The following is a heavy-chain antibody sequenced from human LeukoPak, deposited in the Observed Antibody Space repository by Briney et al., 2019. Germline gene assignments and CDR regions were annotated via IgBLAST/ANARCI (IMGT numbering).Heavy chain of an antibody. CDR1: GYTFTSYG. V-gene: IGHV1-18*01. Sequence: ASVKVSCKASGYTFTSYGISWVRQAPGQGLEWMGWISAYNGNTNYAQKLQGRVTMTTDTSTSTAYMELRSLRSDDTAVYYCARCLRGVYYGSGSPYWFDPWGQGTLVTVSS. CDR3: ARCLRGVYYGSGSPYWFDP. J-gene: IGHJ5*02. D-gene: IGHD3-10*01. CDR2: ISAYNGNT.